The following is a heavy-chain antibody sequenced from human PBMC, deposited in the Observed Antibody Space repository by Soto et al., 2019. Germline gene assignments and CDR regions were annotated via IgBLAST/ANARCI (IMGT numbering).Heavy chain of an antibody. CDR1: GFTFSSYA. J-gene: IGHJ6*02. V-gene: IGHV3-30*04. D-gene: IGHD6-19*01. Sequence: GSLRLSCAASGFTFSSYAMHWVRQAPGKGLEWVEVISYDGRKKYYADSVKGRFTISRDNSKNTLYLQMNSLRAEDTAVYYCARDIASSGWYDYYYYGMDVWGQGTTVTVSS. CDR3: ARDIASSGWYDYYYYGMDV. CDR2: ISYDGRKK.